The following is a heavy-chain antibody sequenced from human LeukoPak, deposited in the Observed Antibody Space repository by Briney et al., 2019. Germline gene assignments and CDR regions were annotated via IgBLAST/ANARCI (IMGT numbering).Heavy chain of an antibody. D-gene: IGHD6-19*01. CDR2: IYSGGST. V-gene: IGHV3-53*05. Sequence: GGSLRLSCAASGFSVSSNYMNWVRQAPGKGLEWVSVIYSGGSTYYADSVKGRFTISRDNSKNTLYLQMNSLRAEDTAVYYCAKDGAVAAYYYYYYMDVWGKGTTVTISS. CDR3: AKDGAVAAYYYYYYMDV. CDR1: GFSVSSNY. J-gene: IGHJ6*03.